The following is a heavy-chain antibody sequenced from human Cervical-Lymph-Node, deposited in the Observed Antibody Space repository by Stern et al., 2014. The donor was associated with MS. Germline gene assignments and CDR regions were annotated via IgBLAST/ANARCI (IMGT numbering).Heavy chain of an antibody. V-gene: IGHV4-39*01. CDR1: GGSISSSTYY. CDR3: ARHDSVPRPSQLYSARDRGPGYFDY. D-gene: IGHD1-26*01. Sequence: VQLVESGPGLVKPSETLSLTCTVSGGSISSSTYYWAWIRPPPGKGLEWIGNIYYSGFTYYNPSLKSRVTISLDMSKNQFSLKLSSVTAADTAIYYCARHDSVPRPSQLYSARDRGPGYFDYWGQGTLVTVSS. J-gene: IGHJ4*02. CDR2: IYYSGFT.